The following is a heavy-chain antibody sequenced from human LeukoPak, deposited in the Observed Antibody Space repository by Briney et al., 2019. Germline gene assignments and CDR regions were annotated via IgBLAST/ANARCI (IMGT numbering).Heavy chain of an antibody. CDR2: IYYSGST. V-gene: IGHV4-59*08. J-gene: IGHJ6*02. Sequence: PSETLSLTCTVSGGSISSYYWSWIRQPPGKGLEWIGYIYYSGSTNYNPSLKSRVTISVDTSKNQFSLKLSSVTAADTAVYYCARHVPPTVTSERDYYYGMDVWGQGTTVTVSS. CDR1: GGSISSYY. CDR3: ARHVPPTVTSERDYYYGMDV. D-gene: IGHD4-17*01.